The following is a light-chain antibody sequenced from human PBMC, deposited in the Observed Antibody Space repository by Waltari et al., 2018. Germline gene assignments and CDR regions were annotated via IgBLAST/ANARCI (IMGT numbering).Light chain of an antibody. Sequence: SFELTQPPSVSLSPGQTASLSCSGDILGNTYASWYQHKPGHSPLLVIYQDTNRPTGIPERYSGSKSGNAATLTISGTQAMDEADYYCQALGTGALVSGGGNKLTV. CDR1: ILGNTY. CDR2: QDT. V-gene: IGLV3-1*01. J-gene: IGLJ3*02. CDR3: QALGTGALV.